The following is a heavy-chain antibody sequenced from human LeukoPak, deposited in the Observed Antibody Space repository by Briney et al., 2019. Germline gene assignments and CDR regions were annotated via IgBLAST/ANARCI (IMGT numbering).Heavy chain of an antibody. Sequence: ASVKVSCTASGYTLTVYYFHWVRQAPGQGLEWMGWMNPNSGDTNYAQKFQGRFTMTRDTSISTAYMELTRLTSEDTAIYFCARTQQQAMDVWGQGTTVTVSS. CDR3: ARTQQQAMDV. D-gene: IGHD6-13*01. V-gene: IGHV1-2*02. J-gene: IGHJ6*02. CDR2: MNPNSGDT. CDR1: GYTLTVYY.